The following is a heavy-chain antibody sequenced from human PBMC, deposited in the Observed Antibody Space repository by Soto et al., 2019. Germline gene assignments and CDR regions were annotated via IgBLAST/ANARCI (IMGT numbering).Heavy chain of an antibody. CDR1: GFIFSSSW. Sequence: EVQLVESGGGLVQPGGSLRLSCAASGFIFSSSWMHWVRQAPGKGLVWVSRINSDGGGTTYAESVKGRFTISRDNANNRLYGQMNGMRVEDTAVYYCAAGGSGCRCPTYWGQGTLVIVSS. V-gene: IGHV3-74*01. D-gene: IGHD2-15*01. CDR2: INSDGGGT. J-gene: IGHJ4*02. CDR3: AAGGSGCRCPTY.